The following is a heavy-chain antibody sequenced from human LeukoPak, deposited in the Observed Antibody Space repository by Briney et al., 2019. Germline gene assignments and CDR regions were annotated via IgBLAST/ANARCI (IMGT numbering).Heavy chain of an antibody. CDR1: GGSFSGYY. CDR3: ARRGIVVVPAAMRAFDY. J-gene: IGHJ4*02. V-gene: IGHV4-34*01. D-gene: IGHD2-2*01. CDR2: INHSGST. Sequence: PSETLSLTCAVYGGSFSGYYWSWIRQPPGKGLEWIGEINHSGSTNYNPSLKSRVTISVDTSKNQFSLKLSSVTAADTAVYYCARRGIVVVPAAMRAFDYWGQGTLVTVSS.